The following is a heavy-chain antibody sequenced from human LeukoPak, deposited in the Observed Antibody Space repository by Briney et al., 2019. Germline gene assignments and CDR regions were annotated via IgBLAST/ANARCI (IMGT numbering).Heavy chain of an antibody. CDR3: ARGRKYTSGYRVTELGSGYSDY. CDR2: IHTSGTT. V-gene: IGHV4-4*07. J-gene: IGHJ4*02. Sequence: PSETLSLTCTVSGGSISSYYWSWIRQPAGKGLEWIGRIHTSGTTNYNPSLKSRVTMSVDTSKNQFSLRLSSVTAADTAVCYCARGRKYTSGYRVTELGSGYSDYWGQGTLVTVSS. D-gene: IGHD5-18*01. CDR1: GGSISSYY.